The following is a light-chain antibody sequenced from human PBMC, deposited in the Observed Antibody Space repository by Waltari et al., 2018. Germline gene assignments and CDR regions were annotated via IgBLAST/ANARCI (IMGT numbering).Light chain of an antibody. V-gene: IGLV3-21*02. CDR1: NIGSKS. CDR3: QVWDSSSDHWV. Sequence: SYVVTQPPSVSVAPGQTARITCGGNNIGSKSVHWYQQKPGQAPVLVVYDDSDRPSGIREGFSGSNAGNTGTLNISRVEAGDEADYFCQVWDSSSDHWVFGGGTKLSVL. J-gene: IGLJ3*02. CDR2: DDS.